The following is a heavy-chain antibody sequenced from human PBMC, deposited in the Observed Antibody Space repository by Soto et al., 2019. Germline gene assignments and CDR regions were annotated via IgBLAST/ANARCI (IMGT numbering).Heavy chain of an antibody. CDR2: ISSSSSYI. J-gene: IGHJ4*02. Sequence: EVQLVESGGGLVKPGGSLRLSCAASGFTFSSYSMNWVRQAPGKGLEWVSSISSSSSYIYYADSVKGRFTISRDNAKNSLYLQMNSLRAEDTAVYYCARGSHSSSWYWGYWGQGTLVTVSS. CDR3: ARGSHSSSWYWGY. V-gene: IGHV3-21*01. CDR1: GFTFSSYS. D-gene: IGHD6-13*01.